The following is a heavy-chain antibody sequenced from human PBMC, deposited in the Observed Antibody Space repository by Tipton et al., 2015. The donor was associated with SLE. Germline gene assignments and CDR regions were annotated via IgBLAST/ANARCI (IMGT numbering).Heavy chain of an antibody. CDR3: ASIYYYDSSDSFDY. D-gene: IGHD3-22*01. V-gene: IGHV4-34*01. CDR1: GGSFSGYY. J-gene: IGHJ4*02. Sequence: TLSLTCAVYGGSFSGYYWSWIRQPPGKGLEWIGDVNHSGSTNYNPSLKSRVTISVDTSKNQFSLKLSSATAADTAVYYCASIYYYDSSDSFDYWGQGTLVTVSS. CDR2: VNHSGST.